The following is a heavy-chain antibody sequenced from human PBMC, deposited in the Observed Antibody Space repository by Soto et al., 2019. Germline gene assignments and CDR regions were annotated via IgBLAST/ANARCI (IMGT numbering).Heavy chain of an antibody. J-gene: IGHJ6*02. CDR2: TYYRSKWYN. D-gene: IGHD2-15*01. CDR3: ARDGFCSGGSCYPDYYYYGMDV. Sequence: QVQLQQSGPGLVKPSQTLSLTCAISGDSVSSNSAAWNWIRQSPSRGLEWLGRTYYRSKWYNDYAVSVKSRITINPDTSKNQFSLQLNSVTPEDTAVYYCARDGFCSGGSCYPDYYYYGMDVWGQGTTVTVSS. CDR1: GDSVSSNSAA. V-gene: IGHV6-1*01.